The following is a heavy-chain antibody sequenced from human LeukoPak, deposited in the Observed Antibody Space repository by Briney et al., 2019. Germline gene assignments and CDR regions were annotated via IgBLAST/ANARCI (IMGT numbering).Heavy chain of an antibody. Sequence: ASVKVSCKASGYTFTSYDINWVRQAPGQGLEGMGWMNPNSGNTGYAQKFQGRVTMTRNTSISTAYMELSSLRSEDTAVYYCARGQRVEMATIQPWGQGTLVTVSS. V-gene: IGHV1-8*01. CDR1: GYTFTSYD. CDR3: ARGQRVEMATIQP. J-gene: IGHJ5*02. CDR2: MNPNSGNT. D-gene: IGHD5-24*01.